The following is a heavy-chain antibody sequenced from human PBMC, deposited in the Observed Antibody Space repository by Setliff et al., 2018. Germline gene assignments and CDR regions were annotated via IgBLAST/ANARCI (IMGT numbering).Heavy chain of an antibody. V-gene: IGHV3-7*01. CDR1: GFTYNNCW. CDR3: AREDDVNTCDI. CDR2: INQDGSDK. Sequence: GGSLRLSCGASGFTYNNCWVSWVRQAPGKGLEWLASINQDGSDKYSVDSVKGRFTISRDNAKNSLYLQMSSLRAEDTAVYYCAREDDVNTCDIWGQGTMVTVSS. J-gene: IGHJ3*02.